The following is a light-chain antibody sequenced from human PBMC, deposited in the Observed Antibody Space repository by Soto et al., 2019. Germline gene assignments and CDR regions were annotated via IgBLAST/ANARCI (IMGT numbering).Light chain of an antibody. CDR1: SSDVGGYNY. Sequence: SSLTKPASVYGSPGQSITISCNGTSSDVGGYNYVSWYQQHPGKAPKLMIYDVSNRPSGVSNRFSGSKSGNAASLTISGLQAEDEADYYCSSYTSSSTPLYVFGTGTKVTVL. CDR2: DVS. CDR3: SSYTSSSTPLYV. J-gene: IGLJ1*01. V-gene: IGLV2-14*01.